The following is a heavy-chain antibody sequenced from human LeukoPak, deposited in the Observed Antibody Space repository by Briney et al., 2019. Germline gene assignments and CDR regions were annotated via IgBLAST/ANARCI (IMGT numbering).Heavy chain of an antibody. D-gene: IGHD6-13*01. V-gene: IGHV1-2*02. CDR3: ARARVAAAEDY. J-gene: IGHJ4*02. CDR1: GYSFIDYY. CDR2: INSNSADT. Sequence: GASVKVSCKTSGYSFIDYYIHWVRQAPGQGLEWMGWINSNSADTNYAQKFQGRVTMTRDTSISTAYMELSRLRSDDTAVYYCARARVAAAEDYWGQGTLVTVSS.